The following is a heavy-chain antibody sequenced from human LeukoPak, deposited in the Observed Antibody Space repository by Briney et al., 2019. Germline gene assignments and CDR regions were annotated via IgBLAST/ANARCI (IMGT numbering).Heavy chain of an antibody. CDR2: IDHSGTT. J-gene: IGHJ6*03. CDR1: GGSFSGYY. Sequence: SETLSLTCVVYGGSFSGYYWSWIRQPPGKGLEWIGEIDHSGTTNYNPPLKSRVTMSVDTSKNQFSLMVSSVTAADTAVYYCATGRNGVVPAPILGVGPWYNYHYMDVWGKGTTVTVSS. V-gene: IGHV4-34*01. CDR3: ATGRNGVVPAPILGVGPWYNYHYMDV. D-gene: IGHD2-2*02.